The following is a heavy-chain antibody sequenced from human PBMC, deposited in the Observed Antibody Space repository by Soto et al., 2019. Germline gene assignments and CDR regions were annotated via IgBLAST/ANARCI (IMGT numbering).Heavy chain of an antibody. J-gene: IGHJ5*02. CDR2: MNPNSGNT. D-gene: IGHD2-2*01. V-gene: IGHV1-8*01. CDR1: GYTFTSYD. CDR3: ARAKSSTSCYCYWFDP. Sequence: ASVKVSCKASGYTFTSYDINWVRQATGQGLEWMGWMNPNSGNTGYAQKFQGGVTMTRNTSISTAYMELSSLRSEDTAVYYCARAKSSTSCYCYWFDPWGQGTLVTVSS.